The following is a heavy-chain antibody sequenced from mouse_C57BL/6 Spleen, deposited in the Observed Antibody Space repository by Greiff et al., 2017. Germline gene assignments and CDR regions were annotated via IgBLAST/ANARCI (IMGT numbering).Heavy chain of an antibody. D-gene: IGHD6-5*01. CDR1: GYTFTDYY. CDR3: ARSYRY. CDR2: INPNNGGT. Sequence: VQLQQSGPELVKPGASVKISCKASGYTFTDYYMNWVKQSPGKSLEWIGDINPNNGGTSYNQKFKGKATLTVDKSSSTAYMELRSLTSEDSAVYYCARSYRYWGQGTTLTVSS. J-gene: IGHJ2*01. V-gene: IGHV1-26*01.